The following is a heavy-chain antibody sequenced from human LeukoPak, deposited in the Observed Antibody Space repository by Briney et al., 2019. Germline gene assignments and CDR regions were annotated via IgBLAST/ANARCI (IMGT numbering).Heavy chain of an antibody. CDR3: ARGRTGAAALDF. J-gene: IGHJ4*02. D-gene: IGHD2-2*01. CDR2: IYTSGST. CDR1: GGSISSYY. V-gene: IGHV4-4*09. Sequence: SETLSLTCTVSGGSISSYYWSWIRQPPGKGLEWIGYIYTSGSTNYNPSLKSRVTISVDTSKNQFSLKLTSVSAADTAVYHCARGRTGAAALDFWGPGTLVTVSS.